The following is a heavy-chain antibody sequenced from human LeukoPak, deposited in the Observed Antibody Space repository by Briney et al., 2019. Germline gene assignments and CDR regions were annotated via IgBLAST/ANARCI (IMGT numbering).Heavy chain of an antibody. Sequence: PGGSLRLSCAASGFTFSDYAMHWVRQAPGRGLEWVSGINWNSGSIGYADSVKGRFTISRDNANNSLFLQMNSLRAEDTALYYCGKDPTQEGERISYNLFDPWGQGTLVTVSS. CDR1: GFTFSDYA. V-gene: IGHV3-9*01. CDR3: GKDPTQEGERISYNLFDP. D-gene: IGHD1-1*01. CDR2: INWNSGSI. J-gene: IGHJ5*02.